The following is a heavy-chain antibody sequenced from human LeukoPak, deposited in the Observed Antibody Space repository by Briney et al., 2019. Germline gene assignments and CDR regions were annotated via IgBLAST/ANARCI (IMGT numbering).Heavy chain of an antibody. CDR3: ARESGNYYYYYYMDV. CDR2: TYTSGST. V-gene: IGHV4-61*02. CDR1: GGSISSGSYY. Sequence: SQTLSLTCTVSGGSISSGSYYWSWIRQPAGKGLEWIRRTYTSGSTNYNPSLKSRVTISVDTSKNQFSLKLSSVTAADTAVRYCARESGNYYYYYYMDVWGKGTTVTVSS. D-gene: IGHD3-10*01. J-gene: IGHJ6*03.